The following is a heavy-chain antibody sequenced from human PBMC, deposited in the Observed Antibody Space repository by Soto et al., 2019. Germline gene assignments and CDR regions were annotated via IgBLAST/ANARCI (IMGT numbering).Heavy chain of an antibody. V-gene: IGHV3-23*01. Sequence: DVQLLESGGGLVQPGGSLRLSCAASGFSFSSYAMVWVRQAPGKGLEWVSVISARGGSSYFADSVKGRFTISRDNSKNVLSLEMNSLRAEDTAIYFCAKGSIEYSASVDNWGQGTRVLVSS. CDR2: ISARGGSS. CDR1: GFSFSSYA. D-gene: IGHD4-4*01. J-gene: IGHJ4*02. CDR3: AKGSIEYSASVDN.